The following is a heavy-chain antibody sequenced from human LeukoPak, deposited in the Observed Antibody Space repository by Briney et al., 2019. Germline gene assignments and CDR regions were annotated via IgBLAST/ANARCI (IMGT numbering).Heavy chain of an antibody. J-gene: IGHJ4*02. D-gene: IGHD3/OR15-3a*01. CDR2: INPNSGGT. CDR3: ARDAGDWTKVDY. Sequence: ASVKVSCKASGYTFTGDYMHWVRQAPGQGLEWMGRINPNSGGTNYAQKFQGRVTMTRDTSISTAYMELSRLRSDDTAVYYCARDAGDWTKVDYWGQRTLVTVSS. V-gene: IGHV1-2*06. CDR1: GYTFTGDY.